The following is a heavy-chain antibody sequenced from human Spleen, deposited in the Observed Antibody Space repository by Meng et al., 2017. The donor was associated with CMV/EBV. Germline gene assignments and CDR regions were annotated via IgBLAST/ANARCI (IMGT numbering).Heavy chain of an antibody. CDR2: MNPNSGNT. Sequence: ASVKVSCKASGYTFTSYDINWVRQATGQGLEWMGWMNPNSGNTGYAQKFQGRVTITRNTSISTAYMELSSLRSEDTAVYYCARGVAYCGGDCYFDAFDIWGQGTMVTVSS. J-gene: IGHJ3*02. V-gene: IGHV1-8*03. D-gene: IGHD2-21*01. CDR1: GYTFTSYD. CDR3: ARGVAYCGGDCYFDAFDI.